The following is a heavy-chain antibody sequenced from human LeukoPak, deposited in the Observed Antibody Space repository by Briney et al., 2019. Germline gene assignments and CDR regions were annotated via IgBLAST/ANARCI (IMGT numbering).Heavy chain of an antibody. V-gene: IGHV4-59*08. Sequence: PSETLSLTCVVSGGSIGTYYWSWVRQSPGKGLEWIGYIYVTGNRYNPYLQSRVTISVDTSRNQLFLKMSSVTAADTAVYYCARHIGGGIEDMDVWGKGTKVTVSS. J-gene: IGHJ6*03. CDR3: ARHIGGGIEDMDV. CDR2: IYVTGN. D-gene: IGHD3-16*02. CDR1: GGSIGTYY.